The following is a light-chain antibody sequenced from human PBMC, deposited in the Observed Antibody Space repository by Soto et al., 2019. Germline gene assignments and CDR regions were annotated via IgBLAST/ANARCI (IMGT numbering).Light chain of an antibody. J-gene: IGLJ3*02. CDR2: SNN. CDR1: SSNIGANT. Sequence: QAVLTQPPSASGTPGQTVTISCSGSSSNIGANTVNWFQHLPGTAPKLLIYSNNQRPSGVPDRVSSSKSGTSVTLAISGLQSEDEADYYCAAWDARLDGVVFGGGTKLTVL. V-gene: IGLV1-44*01. CDR3: AAWDARLDGVV.